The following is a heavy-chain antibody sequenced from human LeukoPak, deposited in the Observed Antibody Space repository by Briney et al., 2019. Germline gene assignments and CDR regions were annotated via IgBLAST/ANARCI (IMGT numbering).Heavy chain of an antibody. CDR2: ISYDGSNK. CDR3: AKAVQIYYGSGFFDY. V-gene: IGHV3-30*18. D-gene: IGHD3-10*01. CDR1: GYTFTSYG. J-gene: IGHJ4*02. Sequence: SCKASGYTFTSYGISWVRQAPGKGLEWVAVISYDGSNKYYADSVKGRFTISRDNSKNTLYLQMNSLRAEDTAVYYCAKAVQIYYGSGFFDYWGQGTLVTVSS.